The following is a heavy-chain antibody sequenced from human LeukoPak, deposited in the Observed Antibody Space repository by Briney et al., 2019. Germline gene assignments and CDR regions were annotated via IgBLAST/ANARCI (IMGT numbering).Heavy chain of an antibody. Sequence: GGSLRLSCAASGFTFSSYGMHWVRQAPGKGLEWVAVISYDGSNKYYADSVKGRFTISRDNSKNTLYLQMNSLRADDTAVYYCARDMDDYGDRWADFDYWGQGTLVTVSS. V-gene: IGHV3-30*03. J-gene: IGHJ4*02. D-gene: IGHD4-17*01. CDR3: ARDMDDYGDRWADFDY. CDR2: ISYDGSNK. CDR1: GFTFSSYG.